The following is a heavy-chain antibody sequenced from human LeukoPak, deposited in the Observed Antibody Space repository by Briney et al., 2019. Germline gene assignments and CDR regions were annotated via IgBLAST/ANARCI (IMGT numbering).Heavy chain of an antibody. D-gene: IGHD1-7*01. V-gene: IGHV3-7*01. CDR2: VNQDGSEE. CDR3: ARDRVGLVPGITRY. CDR1: GFTFSHYY. Sequence: GGSLRLSCAASGFTFSHYYMTWVRQAPGKGLEWVANVNQDGSEEYYVDSVKGRFTISRDNAKDSLYLHMNSLRAEDTGVYYCARDRVGLVPGITRYRGQGTLVTVSS. J-gene: IGHJ4*02.